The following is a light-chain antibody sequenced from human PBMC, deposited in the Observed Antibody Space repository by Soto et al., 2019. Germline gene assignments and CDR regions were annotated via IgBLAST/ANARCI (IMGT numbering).Light chain of an antibody. CDR2: SNN. CDR1: SSNIGSNT. V-gene: IGLV1-44*01. Sequence: QSALTQPPSASGTPGQRVTISCSGSSSNIGSNTVNWYQQLPGTAPKLLIYSNNQRPSGVPDRFSGSKSGTSASLAISGLQSEDEADYSCEAWDDTLNGFYVFGTGTKVTV. CDR3: EAWDDTLNGFYV. J-gene: IGLJ1*01.